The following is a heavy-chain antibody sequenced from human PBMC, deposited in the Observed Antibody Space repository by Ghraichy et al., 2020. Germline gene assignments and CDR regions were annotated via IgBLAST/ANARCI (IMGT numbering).Heavy chain of an antibody. CDR3: ARSQGRGWELSSEFDY. Sequence: GGSLRLSCAASGFTFSSYSMNWVRQAPGKGLEWVSSFSTSSSYIYYADSVKGRFTISRDNAKNSLYLQMNSLRAEDSAVYYCARSQGRGWELSSEFDYWGQGTLVTVSS. V-gene: IGHV3-21*01. D-gene: IGHD1-26*01. CDR1: GFTFSSYS. J-gene: IGHJ4*02. CDR2: FSTSSSYI.